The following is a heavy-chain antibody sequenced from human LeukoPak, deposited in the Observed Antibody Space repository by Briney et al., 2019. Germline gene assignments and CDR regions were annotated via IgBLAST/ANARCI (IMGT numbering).Heavy chain of an antibody. CDR3: ARSNFFDY. V-gene: IGHV4-59*11. CDR2: ISDSGST. Sequence: SETLSLTCTVSGDSFSSHYWSWIRQPPGKGLEWIGYISDSGSTKHNPSLESRVTISLDTSKNQFSLQLSSVTAADTAIYYCARSNFFDYWGQGTLVTVSS. CDR1: GDSFSSHY. J-gene: IGHJ4*02. D-gene: IGHD6-6*01.